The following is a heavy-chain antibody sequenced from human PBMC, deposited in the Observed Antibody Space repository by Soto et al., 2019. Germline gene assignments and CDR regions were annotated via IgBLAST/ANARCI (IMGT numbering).Heavy chain of an antibody. D-gene: IGHD3-16*01. Sequence: SETLSLTCTVSGGSISSGGYCWSWIRQHPGKGLEWIGYIYYSGSTYYNPSLKSRVTISVDTSKNQFSLKLSSVTAADTAVYHCARSKLGGAFDIWGQGTMVTVS. V-gene: IGHV4-31*03. CDR1: GGSISSGGYC. J-gene: IGHJ3*02. CDR3: ARSKLGGAFDI. CDR2: IYYSGST.